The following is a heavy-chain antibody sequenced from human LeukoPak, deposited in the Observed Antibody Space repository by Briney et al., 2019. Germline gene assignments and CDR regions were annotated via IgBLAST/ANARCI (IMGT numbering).Heavy chain of an antibody. CDR1: GGSFSGYY. CDR3: ARGLGGCSSTSCYGPSLDCYYMDV. Sequence: SETLSLTCAVYGGSFSGYYWSWIRQPPGKGLEWIGEINHSGSTNYNPSLKSRVTISVDTSKNQFSLKLSSVTAADTAVYYCARGLGGCSSTSCYGPSLDCYYMDVWGKGTTVTVSS. V-gene: IGHV4-34*01. CDR2: INHSGST. J-gene: IGHJ6*03. D-gene: IGHD2-2*01.